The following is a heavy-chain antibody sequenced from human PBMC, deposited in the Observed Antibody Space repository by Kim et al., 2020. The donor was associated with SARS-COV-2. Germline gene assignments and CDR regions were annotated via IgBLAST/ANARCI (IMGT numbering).Heavy chain of an antibody. V-gene: IGHV4-39*01. J-gene: IGHJ4*02. CDR3: ARRAVYSSSWPFDY. D-gene: IGHD6-13*01. Sequence: NPSLKSRVTISVDTSKIQFSLKLSSVTAADTAVYYCARRAVYSSSWPFDYWGQGTLVTVSS.